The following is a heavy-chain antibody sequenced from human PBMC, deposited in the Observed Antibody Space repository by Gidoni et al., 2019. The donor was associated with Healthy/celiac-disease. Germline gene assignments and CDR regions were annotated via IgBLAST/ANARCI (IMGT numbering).Heavy chain of an antibody. CDR2: ISYDGSNK. V-gene: IGHV3-30*18. CDR1: GFTFSSYG. J-gene: IGHJ4*02. CDR3: AKLEGTTAMVNVQGY. Sequence: QVQLVESGGGVVQPGRSLRLSCAASGFTFSSYGMHWVRQAPGKGLEWVAVISYDGSNKYYADSVKGRFTISIDNSKNTLYLQMNSLRAEDTAVYYCAKLEGTTAMVNVQGYWGQGTLVTVSS. D-gene: IGHD5-18*01.